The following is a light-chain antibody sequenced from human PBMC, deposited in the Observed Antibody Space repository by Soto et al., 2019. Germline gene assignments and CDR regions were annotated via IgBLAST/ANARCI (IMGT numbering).Light chain of an antibody. CDR3: QQYGRSPLLYT. J-gene: IGKJ2*01. CDR2: GSS. V-gene: IGKV3-20*01. Sequence: EIVLTQSPGTLSLSPGERATLSCRTSQSVNSNFLAWYQQKPGQAPRLLVYGSSTRAAGVPDRFSGSGSGTDFNLTISRLEPEDFAVYYCQQYGRSPLLYTFGQGTKLGVK. CDR1: QSVNSNF.